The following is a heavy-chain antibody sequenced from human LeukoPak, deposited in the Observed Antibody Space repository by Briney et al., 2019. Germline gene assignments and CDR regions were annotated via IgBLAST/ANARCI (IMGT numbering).Heavy chain of an antibody. CDR1: GHSISSGYY. V-gene: IGHV4-61*01. J-gene: IGHJ3*02. D-gene: IGHD6-13*01. CDR3: ARDPQLVSAFDI. CDR2: IYYSGST. Sequence: SETLSLTCTVSGHSISSGYYWGWIRQPPGKGLEWIGYIYYSGSTNYNPSLKSRVTISVDTSKNQFSLKLSSVTAADTAVYYCARDPQLVSAFDIWGQGTMVTVSS.